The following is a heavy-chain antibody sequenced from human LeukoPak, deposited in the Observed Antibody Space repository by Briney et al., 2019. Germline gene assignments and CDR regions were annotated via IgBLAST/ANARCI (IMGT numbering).Heavy chain of an antibody. CDR3: ARDQWLQPFDY. CDR1: GYTFTSYY. Sequence: ASVKVSCKASGYTFTSYYMHWVRQAPGQGLEWMGIIKPSGGSTSYAQKFQGRVTMTRDMSTSTVYMELSSLRSEDTAVYYCARDQWLQPFDYWGQGTLVTVSS. V-gene: IGHV1-46*01. CDR2: IKPSGGST. D-gene: IGHD5-12*01. J-gene: IGHJ4*02.